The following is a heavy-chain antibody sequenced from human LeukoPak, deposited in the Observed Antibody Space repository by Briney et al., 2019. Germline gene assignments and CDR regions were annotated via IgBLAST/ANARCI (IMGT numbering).Heavy chain of an antibody. V-gene: IGHV3-7*01. D-gene: IGHD2-15*01. CDR3: TRDEAAATN. CDR2: IKQDGCEK. J-gene: IGHJ4*02. CDR1: GFTFSAHW. Sequence: GGSLRLSCTGSGFTFSAHWMSWVRQTPGKGPEWVANIKQDGCEKHYVDSVKGRFTISRDNAKGSLYLQMNSLRAEDTAVYYCTRDEAAATNWGQGTLVTVSS.